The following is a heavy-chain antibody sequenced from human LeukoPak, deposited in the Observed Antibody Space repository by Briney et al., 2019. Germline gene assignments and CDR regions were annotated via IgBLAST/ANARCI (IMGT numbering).Heavy chain of an antibody. Sequence: GGSLRLSCAASGFTFSNHWMSWVRQAPGKGLEWVANIRPDGSAKYYGDPVEGRLTISRDNAKNSLYLQMNSLRADDTAVYYCARIDSRGSTWDYWGQGTLVTVSS. J-gene: IGHJ4*02. V-gene: IGHV3-7*01. CDR3: ARIDSRGSTWDY. CDR2: IRPDGSAK. D-gene: IGHD3-22*01. CDR1: GFTFSNHW.